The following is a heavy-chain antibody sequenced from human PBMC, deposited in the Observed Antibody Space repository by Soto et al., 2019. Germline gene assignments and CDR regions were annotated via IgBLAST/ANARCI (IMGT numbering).Heavy chain of an antibody. V-gene: IGHV1-46*01. D-gene: IGHD6-13*01. Sequence: QVQLVQSGAEVKKPGASVKVSCKASGYTFTNAYIHWLRQAPGQGLEWMALLKANGASTNYAQNFQGRVSVTREPSTSTVYMELTSLTSEDTAVYYCARNLAAGDYWGQGTLVTVSS. CDR1: GYTFTNAY. CDR2: LKANGAST. CDR3: ARNLAAGDY. J-gene: IGHJ4*02.